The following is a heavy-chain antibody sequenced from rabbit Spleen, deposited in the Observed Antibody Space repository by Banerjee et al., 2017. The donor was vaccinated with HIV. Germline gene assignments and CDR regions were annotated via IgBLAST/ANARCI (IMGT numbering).Heavy chain of an antibody. CDR1: GFSFSSSSY. Sequence: QEQLEESGGGLVKPGGSLALTCTASGFSFSSSSYMCWVRQAPGKGLEWIACIDAGSSGFTYFASWAKGRFTCSKTSSTTATLQMTRLTVADTATYFCARDSSSSFSSYGMDLWGPGTLVTVS. CDR3: ARDSSSSFSSYGMDL. J-gene: IGHJ6*01. D-gene: IGHD1-1*01. V-gene: IGHV1S45*01. CDR2: IDAGSSGFT.